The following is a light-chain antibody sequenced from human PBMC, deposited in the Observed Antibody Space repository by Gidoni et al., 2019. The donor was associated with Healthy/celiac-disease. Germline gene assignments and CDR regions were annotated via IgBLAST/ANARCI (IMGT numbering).Light chain of an antibody. CDR1: QSVSSY. CDR2: DAS. CDR3: QQRSKGLT. V-gene: IGKV3-11*01. Sequence: EIVLTQSPATLPLSPGERATLSCRASQSVSSYLAWYQQKPGQAPRLLIYDASNRATGIPARFSGSGSGTDFTLTISSLEPEDFAVYYCQQRSKGLTFGGGTKVEIK. J-gene: IGKJ4*01.